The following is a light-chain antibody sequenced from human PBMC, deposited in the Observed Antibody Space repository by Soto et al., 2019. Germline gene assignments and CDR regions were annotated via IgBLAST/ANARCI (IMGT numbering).Light chain of an antibody. CDR2: DAS. Sequence: IVLTQSPDTLSLSPGERATLSCRASQSVSSYLAWYQQKPGQAPRLLIYDASNRATGIPARFSGSGSGTDFTLTISSLEPEDFAVYYCQQYYNWPPYTFGQGTKVDIK. J-gene: IGKJ2*01. CDR1: QSVSSY. V-gene: IGKV3-11*01. CDR3: QQYYNWPPYT.